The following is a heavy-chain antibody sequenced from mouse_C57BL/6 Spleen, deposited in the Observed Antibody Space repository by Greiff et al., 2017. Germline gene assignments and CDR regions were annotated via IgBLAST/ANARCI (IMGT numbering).Heavy chain of an antibody. V-gene: IGHV1-64*01. CDR2: IHPNSGST. J-gene: IGHJ4*01. CDR1: GYTFTSYW. CDR3: ARDYGNYDYAMDY. D-gene: IGHD2-1*01. Sequence: QVQLQQPGAELVKPGASVKLSCKASGYTFTSYWMHWVKQRPGQGLEWIGMIHPNSGSTNYNEKFESKATLTVDKSSSTAYMQLSSLTSEDSAVYYCARDYGNYDYAMDYWGQGTSVTVSS.